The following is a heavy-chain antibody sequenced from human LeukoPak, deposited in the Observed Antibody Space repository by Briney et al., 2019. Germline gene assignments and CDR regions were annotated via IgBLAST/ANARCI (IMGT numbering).Heavy chain of an antibody. J-gene: IGHJ4*02. Sequence: SQTLSLTCTVSGGSISSGDYYWSWIRQPPGKGLEWIGYIYYSGSTYYNPSLKSRVTISVDTSKNQFSLKLSCVTAADTAVYYCARTRDGYNSDFDYWGQGTLVTVSS. D-gene: IGHD5-24*01. CDR2: IYYSGST. CDR3: ARTRDGYNSDFDY. V-gene: IGHV4-30-4*01. CDR1: GGSISSGDYY.